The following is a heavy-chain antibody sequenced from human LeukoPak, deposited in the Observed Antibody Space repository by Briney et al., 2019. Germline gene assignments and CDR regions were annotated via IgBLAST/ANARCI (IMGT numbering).Heavy chain of an antibody. CDR3: ARGVQPELSGPYYYYYMDV. V-gene: IGHV1-2*02. J-gene: IGHJ6*03. Sequence: ASVKVSCKASGYTFTGYYMHWVRQAPGQGLEWMGWINPNSGGTNYAQKFQGRVTMTRDTSISTAYMELSRLRSDDTAVYYCARGVQPELSGPYYYYYMDVWGEGTTVTVSS. CDR2: INPNSGGT. CDR1: GYTFTGYY. D-gene: IGHD1-1*01.